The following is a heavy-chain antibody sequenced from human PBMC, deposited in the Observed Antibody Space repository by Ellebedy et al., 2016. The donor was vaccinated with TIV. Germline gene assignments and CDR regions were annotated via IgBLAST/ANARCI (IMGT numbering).Heavy chain of an antibody. D-gene: IGHD5-18*01. CDR2: IDFGGTP. CDR1: EASIFSNGDS. J-gene: IGHJ3*02. Sequence: MPSETLSLTCTLSEASIFSNGDSWGWGWLRRPPGKGLEWSGSIDFGGTPFRNPSLKSRATISVDTSKRELSLRLNSVIVADTAVYHCVRQGVTPTQWTFEMWGQGTMVTVSS. V-gene: IGHV4-39*01. CDR3: VRQGVTPTQWTFEM.